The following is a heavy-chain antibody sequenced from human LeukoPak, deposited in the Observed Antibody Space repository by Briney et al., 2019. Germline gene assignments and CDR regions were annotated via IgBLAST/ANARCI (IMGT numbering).Heavy chain of an antibody. V-gene: IGHV4-34*01. Sequence: SETLSLTCADYGGSFRGYYWSWIRQPPGKGLEWIGEINHSGGTNYNPSLKSRVTISVDTSKNQFSLKLSSVTAADTAVYYCARGNYYDSSGYYFDYWGQGTLVTVSS. CDR3: ARGNYYDSSGYYFDY. D-gene: IGHD3-22*01. CDR2: INHSGGT. CDR1: GGSFRGYY. J-gene: IGHJ4*02.